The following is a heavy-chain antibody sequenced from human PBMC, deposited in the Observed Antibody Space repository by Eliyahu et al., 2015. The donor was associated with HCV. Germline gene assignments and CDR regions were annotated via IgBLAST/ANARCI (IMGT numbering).Heavy chain of an antibody. CDR1: GGSFSGYY. D-gene: IGHD3-3*01. CDR2: INHSGST. CDR3: ARGSGRGRFLERGGYYYYYMDV. Sequence: QVQLQQWGAGLLNPSETLSLTCAVYGGSFSGYYWSWIRQPPGKGLEWIGEINHSGSTNYNPSLKSRVTISVDTSKNQFSLKLSSVTAADTAVYYCARGSGRGRFLERGGYYYYYMDVWGKGTTVTVSS. V-gene: IGHV4-34*01. J-gene: IGHJ6*03.